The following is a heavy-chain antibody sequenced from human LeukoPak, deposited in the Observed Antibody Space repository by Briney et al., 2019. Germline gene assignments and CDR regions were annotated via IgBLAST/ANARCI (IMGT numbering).Heavy chain of an antibody. CDR3: VRDIVVVPAADLYYYYGMDV. Sequence: ASVKVSCKASGGNFSSYAISWVRQAPGQGLEWMGGIIPIFGTANYAQKFQGRVTITADESTSTAYMELSSLRSEDTAVYYCVRDIVVVPAADLYYYYGMDVWGKGTTVTVSS. J-gene: IGHJ6*04. CDR2: IIPIFGTA. V-gene: IGHV1-69*13. CDR1: GGNFSSYA. D-gene: IGHD2-2*01.